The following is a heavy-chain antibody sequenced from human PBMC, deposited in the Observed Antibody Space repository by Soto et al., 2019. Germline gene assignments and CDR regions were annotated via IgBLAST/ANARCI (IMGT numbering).Heavy chain of an antibody. CDR2: INPNSGGT. CDR1: GYTFTGYY. CDR3: AREVLWFGEFSAFDI. Sequence: QVQLVQSGAEVKKPGASVKVSCKASGYTFTGYYMHWVRQAPGQGLEWMGWINPNSGGTNYAQKFQGWVTMTRDTSISTAYMELSRLRSDDTAVYYCAREVLWFGEFSAFDIWGQGTMVTASS. V-gene: IGHV1-2*04. J-gene: IGHJ3*02. D-gene: IGHD3-10*01.